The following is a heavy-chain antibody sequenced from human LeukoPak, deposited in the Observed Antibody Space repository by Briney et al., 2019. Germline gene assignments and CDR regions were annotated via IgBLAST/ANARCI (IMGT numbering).Heavy chain of an antibody. CDR3: AKGHRSSSSFFDS. D-gene: IGHD6-19*01. CDR1: SGFS. V-gene: IGHV3-23*01. CDR2: INGRGDDT. Sequence: GGSLRLSCAAFSGFSMSWVRQAPGRGLEWVSAINGRGDDTYYPDSVKGRFTISRDNSNNTLYLQMNSLRAEDTAVYYCAKGHRSSSSFFDSWGQGILVTVSS. J-gene: IGHJ4*02.